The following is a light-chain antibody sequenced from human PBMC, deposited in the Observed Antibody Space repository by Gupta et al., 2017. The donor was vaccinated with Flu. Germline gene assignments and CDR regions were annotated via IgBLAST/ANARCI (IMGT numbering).Light chain of an antibody. CDR3: PQRSNWQPLT. J-gene: IGKJ4*01. V-gene: IGKV3-11*01. CDR1: QSISNY. CDR2: DAP. Sequence: EIVLTQSPATLSLSPGERATLSCRASQSISNYLAWYQQKPGQSPRLLIYDAPNRATVLPARFSGSGSGTDXTLTISXLETEDFAVYSCPQRSNWQPLTLGXGPKVEIK.